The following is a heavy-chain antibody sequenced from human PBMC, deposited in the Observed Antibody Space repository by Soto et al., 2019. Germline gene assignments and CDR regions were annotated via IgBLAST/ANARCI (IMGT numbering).Heavy chain of an antibody. Sequence: GSLRLSCAPSGFTFRDYYMSWIRQAPGKGPEWVSYISKSGGTTQYADSVKGRFTISRDNAKKSLFLQMNSLRAEDTAVYYCARVKGAYAIDYWGQGTQVTVSS. CDR1: GFTFRDYY. CDR3: ARVKGAYAIDY. D-gene: IGHD5-12*01. CDR2: ISKSGGTT. V-gene: IGHV3-11*01. J-gene: IGHJ4*02.